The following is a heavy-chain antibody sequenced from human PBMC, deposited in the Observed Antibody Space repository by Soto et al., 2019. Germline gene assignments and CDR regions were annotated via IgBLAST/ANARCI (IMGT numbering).Heavy chain of an antibody. V-gene: IGHV1-18*04. CDR1: RYIFTSYG. CDR3: ARVGGSYYFDY. Sequence: ASVKDSCKACRYIFTSYGISLVRQAPGQGLEWIGWISAYNGNINYAQKLQGRVTMTTDTSTSTAYMELRSLRSDDTAVYYCARVGGSYYFDYWSQGTLVTGSS. D-gene: IGHD1-26*01. J-gene: IGHJ4*02. CDR2: ISAYNGNI.